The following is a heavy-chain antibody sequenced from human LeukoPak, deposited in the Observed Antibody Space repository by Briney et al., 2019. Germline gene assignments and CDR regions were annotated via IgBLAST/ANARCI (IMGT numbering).Heavy chain of an antibody. CDR2: INHSGST. V-gene: IGHV4-34*01. Sequence: SETLSLTCAIYGGSFSDDYWSWIRQPPGEGLGWSGEINHSGSTNYNPSLTSRVTMSVDTSKNQFSLKLSSVTAADTAVYYCARGPPRDFGTSGFYYNYWGQGTRVTVSS. CDR3: ARGPPRDFGTSGFYYNY. J-gene: IGHJ4*02. D-gene: IGHD3-22*01. CDR1: GGSFSDDY.